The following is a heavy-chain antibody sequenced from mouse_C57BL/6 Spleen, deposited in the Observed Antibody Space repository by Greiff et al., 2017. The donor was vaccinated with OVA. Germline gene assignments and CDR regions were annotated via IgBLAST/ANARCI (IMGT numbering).Heavy chain of an antibody. D-gene: IGHD3-2*02. CDR1: GYTFTNYW. V-gene: IGHV1-63*01. Sequence: QVQLKESGAELVRPGTSVKMSCKASGYTFTNYWIGWAKQRPGHGLEWIGDIYPGGGYTNYNEKFKGKATLTADKSSSTAYMQFSSLTSEDSAIYYCAREETAQAPWFAYWGQGTLVTVSA. CDR2: IYPGGGYT. CDR3: AREETAQAPWFAY. J-gene: IGHJ3*01.